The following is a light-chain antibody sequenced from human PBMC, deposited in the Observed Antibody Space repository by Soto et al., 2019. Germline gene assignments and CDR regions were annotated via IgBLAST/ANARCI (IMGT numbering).Light chain of an antibody. V-gene: IGKV1-5*01. CDR2: TAP. Sequence: DIQISQSPSSLSAYVGDRVTIACRASQNINIYLNWYQQRPGKAPKLLVTTAPTFQSGVPSRFSGSGSGTEFTLTISSLQPDDFATYYCQQYNSYSPERTFGQGTKVDI. CDR3: QQYNSYSPERT. J-gene: IGKJ1*01. CDR1: QNINIY.